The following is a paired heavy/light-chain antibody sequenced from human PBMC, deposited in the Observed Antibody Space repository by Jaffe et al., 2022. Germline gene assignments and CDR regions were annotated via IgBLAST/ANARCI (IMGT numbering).Light chain of an antibody. CDR2: KVS. CDR3: MQGTHWPT. CDR1: QSLVNRDGNTY. Sequence: DVVLTQSPLSLPVTLGQPASISCRSSQSLVNRDGNTYLRWFHQRPGQSPRRLIYKVSNRDSGVPDRFSGSGSGTDFTLYISRVEAEDVGIYYCMQGTHWPTFGQGTKVEIK. J-gene: IGKJ1*01. V-gene: IGKV2-30*01.
Heavy chain of an antibody. CDR3: ARDPFYSSFDY. D-gene: IGHD6-13*01. CDR1: GFAFSGYW. CDR2: IKDDGSAR. V-gene: IGHV3-7*01. Sequence: EVQLVESGGDLVQPGGSLRLSCAASGFAFSGYWMTWVRQTPGKGLEFVANIKDDGSARNYVDSVKGRFTISRDNAKESLYLQMNSLRVEDTAVYYCARDPFYSSFDYWGRGTLVTVSS. J-gene: IGHJ4*02.